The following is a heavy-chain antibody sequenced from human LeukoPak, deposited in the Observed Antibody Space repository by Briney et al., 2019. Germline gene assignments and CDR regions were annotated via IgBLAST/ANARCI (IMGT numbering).Heavy chain of an antibody. CDR1: GGSISSYY. CDR2: IYYSGST. J-gene: IGHJ4*02. D-gene: IGHD6-19*01. Sequence: SETRSLTCTVSGGSISSYYWSWIRQPPGKGLEWIGYIYYSGSTNYNPSLKSRVTISVDTSKNQFSLKLSSVTAADTAVYYCARWAIAVAAHDYWGQGTLVTVS. V-gene: IGHV4-59*08. CDR3: ARWAIAVAAHDY.